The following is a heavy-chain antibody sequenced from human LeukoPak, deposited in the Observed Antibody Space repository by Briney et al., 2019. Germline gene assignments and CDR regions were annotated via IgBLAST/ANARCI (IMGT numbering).Heavy chain of an antibody. CDR3: ARLEQQLNFDY. Sequence: GRSLRLSCAASGFTFSSYAMHWVRQAPGKGLEWVAVISYDGSNKYYADSVKGRFTISRDNSKNTLYLQMNSLRAEDTAAYYCARLEQQLNFDYWGQGTLVTVSS. D-gene: IGHD6-13*01. V-gene: IGHV3-30*04. CDR2: ISYDGSNK. CDR1: GFTFSSYA. J-gene: IGHJ4*02.